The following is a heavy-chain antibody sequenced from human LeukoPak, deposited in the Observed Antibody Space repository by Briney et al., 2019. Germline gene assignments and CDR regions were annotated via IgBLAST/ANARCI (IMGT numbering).Heavy chain of an antibody. CDR2: LYSGGST. Sequence: GGSLRLSCAASGFTVSSNYMSWVRQAPGKGLEWVSVLYSGGSTYYADSLKGRFTISRDNSKNTLYLQMNSLRAEDTAVYYCSRIATTDPYYFDYWGQGTLVTVSS. D-gene: IGHD4-17*01. V-gene: IGHV3-53*01. J-gene: IGHJ4*02. CDR3: SRIATTDPYYFDY. CDR1: GFTVSSNY.